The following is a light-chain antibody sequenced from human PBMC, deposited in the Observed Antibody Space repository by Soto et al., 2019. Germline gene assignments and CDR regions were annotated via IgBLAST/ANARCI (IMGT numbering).Light chain of an antibody. Sequence: HSALTQPASVSGSPGQSITISCTGTSSDVGGYNYVSWYQQHPGKAPKLMIYEVSNRPSGVSNRFSGSKSGNTASLTISGLQAEDEADYYCSSYTSSSTRVFVGGTKVTVL. CDR3: SSYTSSSTRV. V-gene: IGLV2-14*01. J-gene: IGLJ3*02. CDR1: SSDVGGYNY. CDR2: EVS.